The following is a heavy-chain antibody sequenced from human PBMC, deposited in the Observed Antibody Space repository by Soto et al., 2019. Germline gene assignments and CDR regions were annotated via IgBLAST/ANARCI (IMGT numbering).Heavy chain of an antibody. Sequence: ASVKVSCKASGYTFTSYGIIWVRQAPGQGLEWMGWISAYNGNTNYAQKLQGRVTMTTDTSTSTAYMELRSLRSDDTAVYYCARVGGGAVAGKGYYYYGMDVWGQGTTVTVSS. CDR3: ARVGGGAVAGKGYYYYGMDV. D-gene: IGHD6-19*01. CDR2: ISAYNGNT. J-gene: IGHJ6*02. CDR1: GYTFTSYG. V-gene: IGHV1-18*01.